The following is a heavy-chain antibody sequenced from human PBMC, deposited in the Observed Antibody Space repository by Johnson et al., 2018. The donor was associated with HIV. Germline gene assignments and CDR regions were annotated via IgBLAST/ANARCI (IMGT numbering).Heavy chain of an antibody. J-gene: IGHJ3*02. Sequence: QVQLVESGGDLVQPGGSLRLSCAASGFTFSDYYMTWVRQAPGRGLEWLSYISTDSTTIHYADSVKGRFTISRDNAKNSLYLQMNSLRAEDTAVYYCARDQSGSYYYAFDIWGQGTMVTVSS. CDR1: GFTFSDYY. D-gene: IGHD1-26*01. V-gene: IGHV3-11*04. CDR3: ARDQSGSYYYAFDI. CDR2: ISTDSTTI.